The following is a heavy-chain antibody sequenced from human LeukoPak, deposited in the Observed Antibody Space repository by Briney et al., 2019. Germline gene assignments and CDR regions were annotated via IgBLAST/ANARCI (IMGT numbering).Heavy chain of an antibody. CDR1: GFTSSSYS. J-gene: IGHJ6*02. CDR3: ARVRSAADNYYYYGMDV. V-gene: IGHV3-21*01. CDR2: ISSSSSYI. D-gene: IGHD6-25*01. Sequence: GGSLRLSCAASGFTSSSYSMNWVRQAPGKGLEWVSSISSSSSYIYYADSVKGRFTISRDNAKNSLYLQMNSLRAEDTAVYYCARVRSAADNYYYYGMDVWGQGPTVTVSS.